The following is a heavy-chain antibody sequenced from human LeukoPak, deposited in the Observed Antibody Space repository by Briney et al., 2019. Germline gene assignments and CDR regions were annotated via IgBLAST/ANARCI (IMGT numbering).Heavy chain of an antibody. Sequence: PGGSLSLSCAASGFTFSSYAMSWVRQAPGKGLEWVSAISGSGGSTYYAYSVKGRFTISRDNSKNTLYLTLTSLRAEDTAVYYCAKESYNIPARAYWAPLSIAASPGGTGGPADYWCQGTLVTVSS. CDR3: AKESYNIPARAYWAPLSIAASPGGTGGPADY. CDR2: ISGSGGST. D-gene: IGHD6-13*01. V-gene: IGHV3-23*01. J-gene: IGHJ4*02. CDR1: GFTFSSYA.